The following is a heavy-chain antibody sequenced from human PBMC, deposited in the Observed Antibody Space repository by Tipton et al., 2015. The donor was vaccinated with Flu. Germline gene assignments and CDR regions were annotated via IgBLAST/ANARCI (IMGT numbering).Heavy chain of an antibody. J-gene: IGHJ4*02. V-gene: IGHV3-23*01. Sequence: SLRLSCAASGFTFGNYGTTWVRQAPGKGLEWVSVIRGSGGSTYYADTVKGRFTISRDNSKNALYLQMNSLRAEDTALYYCVRDQVPSYSGSYFPMGFDYWGQGTLVTVSS. CDR3: VRDQVPSYSGSYFPMGFDY. CDR1: GFTFGNYG. D-gene: IGHD1-26*01. CDR2: IRGSGGST.